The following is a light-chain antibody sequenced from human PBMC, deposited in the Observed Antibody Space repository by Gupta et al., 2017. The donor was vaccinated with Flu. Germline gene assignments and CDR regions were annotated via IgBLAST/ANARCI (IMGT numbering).Light chain of an antibody. CDR1: QSVSSNF. Sequence: GTRSLAQGRRATLSCRASQSVSSNFLAWYQQKVGQAPRLLLYGATSRAAGIPGRFSGSGSGTDFTLTITSLEPEDAAVYYCHQYGTAPRTFGQGTKV. J-gene: IGKJ1*01. CDR2: GAT. CDR3: HQYGTAPRT. V-gene: IGKV3-20*01.